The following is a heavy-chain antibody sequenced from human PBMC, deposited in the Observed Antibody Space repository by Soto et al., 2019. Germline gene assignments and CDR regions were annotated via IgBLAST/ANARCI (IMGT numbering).Heavy chain of an antibody. J-gene: IGHJ4*02. CDR3: QRSRYDMLTGYFHAPFDY. V-gene: IGHV4-39*01. CDR1: GGSMRSSTDY. D-gene: IGHD3-9*01. Sequence: SETLSLTCAVSGGSMRSSTDYWGWIRQPPGKGLEWIGNIYYSGSTYYNPSLMSRVTVSVDTSKNQFSLKLSSVTAADTVLYFWQRSRYDMLTGYFHAPFDYWGQGALVTVSS. CDR2: IYYSGST.